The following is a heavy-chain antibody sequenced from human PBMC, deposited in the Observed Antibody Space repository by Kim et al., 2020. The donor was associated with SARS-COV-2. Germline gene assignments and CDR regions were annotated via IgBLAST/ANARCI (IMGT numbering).Heavy chain of an antibody. CDR1: GYTFTGYY. Sequence: ASVKVSRKASGYTFTGYYMHWVRQAPGQGLEWMGRINPNSGGTNYAQKFQGRVTMTRDTSISTAYMELSRLRSDDTAVYYCASGPILRGYSGYESDASLYYFDYWGQGTLVTVSS. CDR3: ASGPILRGYSGYESDASLYYFDY. J-gene: IGHJ4*02. CDR2: INPNSGGT. D-gene: IGHD5-12*01. V-gene: IGHV1-2*06.